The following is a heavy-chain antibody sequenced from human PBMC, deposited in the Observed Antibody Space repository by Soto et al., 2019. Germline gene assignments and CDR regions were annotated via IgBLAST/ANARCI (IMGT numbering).Heavy chain of an antibody. Sequence: QLQLQESGPGLVKPSETLSLTCTVSGGSISSSSYYWGWIRQPPGKGLEWIATIYYSGSTYYNPSLKSRVTISVDTSTNQSSLRLSSVTAADTAVYYCARRYTGSYWDYWGQGTLVTVSS. V-gene: IGHV4-39*01. CDR2: IYYSGST. D-gene: IGHD1-26*01. CDR1: GGSISSSSYY. J-gene: IGHJ4*02. CDR3: ARRYTGSYWDY.